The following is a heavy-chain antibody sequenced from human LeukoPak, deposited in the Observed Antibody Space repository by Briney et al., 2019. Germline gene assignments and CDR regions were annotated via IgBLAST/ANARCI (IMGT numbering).Heavy chain of an antibody. Sequence: MSSETLSLTCTVSGGSISSYYWSWIRQPPGKGLEWIGYIYYSGSTNYNPSLKSRVTISVDTSKNQFSLKLSSVTAADTAVYYCARDVAYSVAATLINWFDPWGQGTLVTVSS. CDR1: GGSISSYY. CDR3: ARDVAYSVAATLINWFDP. D-gene: IGHD2-15*01. CDR2: IYYSGST. V-gene: IGHV4-59*01. J-gene: IGHJ5*02.